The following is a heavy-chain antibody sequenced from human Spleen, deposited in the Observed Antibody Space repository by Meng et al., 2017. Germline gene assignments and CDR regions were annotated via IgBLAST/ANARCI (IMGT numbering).Heavy chain of an antibody. CDR1: GGSFSGYY. V-gene: IGHV4-34*01. CDR2: INHSGST. J-gene: IGHJ4*02. D-gene: IGHD4-11*01. CDR3: ARGPTTMAHDFDY. Sequence: QVQLQQGGAGLLKPSGTLSLTCAVYGGSFSGYYWSWIRQPPGKGLEWIGEINHSGSTNYNPSLKSRVTISVDTSKNNLSLKLSSVTAADSAVYYCARGPTTMAHDFDYWGQGTLVTVSS.